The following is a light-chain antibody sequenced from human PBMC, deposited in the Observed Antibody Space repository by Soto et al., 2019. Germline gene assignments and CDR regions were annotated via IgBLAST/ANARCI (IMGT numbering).Light chain of an antibody. CDR1: NIGSKR. V-gene: IGLV3-21*02. Sequence: SYELTQPPSVSVAPGQTARITCGGDNIGSKRVHWYQQRPGQAPVLVVYDDRDRPSGIPERFSGSNSGNTATLTIGRVEAGDEAEYYCQVWDSNNDHYVFGTGTKVTVL. CDR3: QVWDSNNDHYV. J-gene: IGLJ1*01. CDR2: DDR.